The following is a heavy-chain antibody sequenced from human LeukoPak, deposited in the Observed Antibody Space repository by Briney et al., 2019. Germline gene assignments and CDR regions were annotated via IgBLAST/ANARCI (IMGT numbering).Heavy chain of an antibody. CDR1: GFTFSSYE. J-gene: IGHJ4*02. CDR3: ARAHSHYDSSGYYVFDY. CDR2: ISSSSGYT. Sequence: GGSLRLSCAASGFTFSSYEMKWVRQAPGKGLEWVSYISSSSGYTNYADSVKGRFTISRDNAKNSLYLQMNSLRAEDAAVYYCARAHSHYDSSGYYVFDYWGQGTLVTVSS. D-gene: IGHD3-22*01. V-gene: IGHV3-21*05.